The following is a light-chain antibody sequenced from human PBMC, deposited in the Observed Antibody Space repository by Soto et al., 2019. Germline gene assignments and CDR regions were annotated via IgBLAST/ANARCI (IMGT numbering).Light chain of an antibody. CDR3: PQYNTYPLT. CDR2: KGT. Sequence: DIQMTQSPSTLSASVGDRVTITCRASQSISTWLAWYQQKPGKAPKLLIYKGTSLEGGVASRFRGSGYGTEFNITVSSLQPDDFATYYCPQYNTYPLTFGGGTTVEIK. J-gene: IGKJ4*01. V-gene: IGKV1-5*03. CDR1: QSISTW.